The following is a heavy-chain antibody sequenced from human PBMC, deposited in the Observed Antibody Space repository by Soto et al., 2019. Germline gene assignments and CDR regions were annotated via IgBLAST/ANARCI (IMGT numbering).Heavy chain of an antibody. CDR1: GGSISSYY. D-gene: IGHD3-10*01. J-gene: IGHJ5*02. V-gene: IGHV4-59*01. CDR3: ARELYYGSGSYYNGGENWFDP. Sequence: SETLSLTCTVSGGSISSYYWSWIRQPPGKGLEWIGYIYYSGSTNYNPSLKSRVTISVDTSKNQFSLKLSSVTAADTAVYYCARELYYGSGSYYNGGENWFDPWGQGTLVTVSS. CDR2: IYYSGST.